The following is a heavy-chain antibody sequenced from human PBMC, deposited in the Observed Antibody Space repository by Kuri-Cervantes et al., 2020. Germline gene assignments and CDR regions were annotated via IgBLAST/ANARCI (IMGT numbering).Heavy chain of an antibody. J-gene: IGHJ4*02. Sequence: GESLKISCAASGFSVSRSGTLWVRQAPGKGLERVAFIWYDGNKKYFPDSVKGRITISRDDSKNTAYLQIYSLRDEDTAVYYCAKRLSYNSGNIDYWGQGTLVTVSS. CDR2: IWYDGNKK. V-gene: IGHV3-30*02. D-gene: IGHD1/OR15-1a*01. CDR1: GFSVSRSG. CDR3: AKRLSYNSGNIDY.